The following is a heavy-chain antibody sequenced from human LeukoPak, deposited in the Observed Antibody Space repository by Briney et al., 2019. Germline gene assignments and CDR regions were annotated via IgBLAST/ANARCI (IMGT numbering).Heavy chain of an antibody. D-gene: IGHD6-19*01. CDR3: ARASPKGSSGWYGTKTNWFDP. CDR1: GGSFSGYY. Sequence: KPSETLSLTCAVYGGSFSGYYWTWIRQPPGKGLEWIGEINHSGSTNYNPSLKSRVTISVDTSKNQFSLKLSSVTAADTAVYYCARASPKGSSGWYGTKTNWFDPWGQGTLVTVSS. V-gene: IGHV4-34*01. CDR2: INHSGST. J-gene: IGHJ5*02.